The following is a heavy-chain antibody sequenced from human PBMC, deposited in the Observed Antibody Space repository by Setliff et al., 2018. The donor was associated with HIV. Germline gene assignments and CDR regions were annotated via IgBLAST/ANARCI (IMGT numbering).Heavy chain of an antibody. D-gene: IGHD4-17*01. V-gene: IGHV3-7*01. CDR3: ARGQTSVTLQFDH. Sequence: LRLSCAASGFTFSSHWMVWVRQAPGKGLEWVANINQDGSEKNYVDSVKGRFTISRDNAKNSLFLQMNSLRAEDTAVYYCARGQTSVTLQFDHWGQGTLVTVSS. CDR2: INQDGSEK. CDR1: GFTFSSHW. J-gene: IGHJ4*02.